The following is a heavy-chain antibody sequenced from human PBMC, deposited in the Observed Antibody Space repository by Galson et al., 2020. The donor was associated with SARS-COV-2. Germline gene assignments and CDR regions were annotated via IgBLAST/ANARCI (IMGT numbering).Heavy chain of an antibody. V-gene: IGHV4-30-4*01. CDR1: GGSISSGDYY. D-gene: IGHD2-15*01. J-gene: IGHJ4*02. CDR3: ARSSPNDSPFDY. CDR2: IYYSGST. Sequence: SETLSLTCTVSGGSISSGDYYWSWIRQPPGKGLEWIGYIYYSGSTYYNPSLKSRVTISVDTSKNQFSLKLSSVTAADTAVYYCARSSPNDSPFDYWGQGTLVTVSS.